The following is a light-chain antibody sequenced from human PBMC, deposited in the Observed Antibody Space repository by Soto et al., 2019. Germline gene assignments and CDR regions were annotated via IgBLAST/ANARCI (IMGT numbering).Light chain of an antibody. CDR1: SSNIGSNY. J-gene: IGLJ1*01. V-gene: IGLV2-18*01. CDR3: SLYTSENTYV. CDR2: EAS. Sequence: QSVLTQPPSASGTPGQRVTISCSGSSSNIGSNYVYWYQQPPGTAPKLIIYEASNRPSGVPGRFSGSKSGNTASLTISGLQAADEADYYCSLYTSENTYVFGTGTKVTVL.